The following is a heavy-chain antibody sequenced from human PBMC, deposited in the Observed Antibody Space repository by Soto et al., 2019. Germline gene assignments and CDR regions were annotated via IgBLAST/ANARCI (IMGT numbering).Heavy chain of an antibody. CDR3: AREHALSSGCDY. CDR1: GYTFTSYS. CDR2: INTGNGDT. Sequence: QVQLVQSGADVKKPGASVKVSCKTSGYTFTSYSIHWVRQAPGQRPEWMGWINTGNGDTKYSQKFQGRVTFTRDTSATTAYMELRSLKSEDTAVYYCAREHALSSGCDYWGQGTLVTVSS. V-gene: IGHV1-3*04. J-gene: IGHJ4*02. D-gene: IGHD6-19*01.